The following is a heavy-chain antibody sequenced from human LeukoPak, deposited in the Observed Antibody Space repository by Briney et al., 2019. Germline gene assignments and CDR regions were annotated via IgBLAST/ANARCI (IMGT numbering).Heavy chain of an antibody. J-gene: IGHJ4*02. CDR1: GFTFSSYA. CDR3: ARDKGLSGISNY. CDR2: ISYDGSNK. V-gene: IGHV3-30*04. D-gene: IGHD7-27*01. Sequence: GGSLRLSCAASGFTFSSYAMHWVRQAPGKGLEWVAVISYDGSNKYYADSVKGRFTISRDNSKNTLYLQMSSLRAEDTAVYYCARDKGLSGISNYWGQGTLVTVSS.